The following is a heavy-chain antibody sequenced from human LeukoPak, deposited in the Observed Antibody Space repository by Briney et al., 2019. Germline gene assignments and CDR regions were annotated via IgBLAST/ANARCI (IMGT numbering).Heavy chain of an antibody. CDR2: IYSGGST. V-gene: IGHV3-66*01. CDR3: VTPLYSS. D-gene: IGHD5-18*01. Sequence: GGSLRLSCAASGFTVSTNYMSWVRQAPGKGLEWVSVIYSGGSTYYADSVRGRFTISRDNSKNTLYLQMNSLRAEDTAVYYCVTPLYSSWGQGTLVTVSS. J-gene: IGHJ5*02. CDR1: GFTVSTNY.